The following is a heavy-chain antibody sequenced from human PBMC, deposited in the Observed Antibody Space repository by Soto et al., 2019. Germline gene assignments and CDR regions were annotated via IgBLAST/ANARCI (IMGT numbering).Heavy chain of an antibody. V-gene: IGHV1-69*01. CDR1: GGTFSSYA. CDR3: AKGLAARPDPLSTYYYYGMDV. D-gene: IGHD6-6*01. J-gene: IGHJ6*02. Sequence: QVQLVQSGAEVKKPGSSVKVSCKASGGTFSSYAISWVRQAPGQGLEWMGGIIPIFGTANYAQKFQGRVTITAAESTNTAYMELSSLRSEDTAVYYCAKGLAARPDPLSTYYYYGMDVWGQGTTVTVSS. CDR2: IIPIFGTA.